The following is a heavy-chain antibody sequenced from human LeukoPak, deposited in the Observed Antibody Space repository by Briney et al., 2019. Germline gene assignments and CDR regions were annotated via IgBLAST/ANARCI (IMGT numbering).Heavy chain of an antibody. CDR3: ARDGSGSYYYFDY. J-gene: IGHJ4*02. Sequence: GGSLRLSCAASGLASGFTFRSYAIHWVRQAPGRGLEWVAVISYDGSNEYYADSVKGRFTISRDNSKNTLYLQMNSLRAEDTAVYYCARDGSGSYYYFDYWGQGTLVTVSS. V-gene: IGHV3-30-3*01. CDR1: GFTFRSYA. D-gene: IGHD3-10*01. CDR2: ISYDGSNE.